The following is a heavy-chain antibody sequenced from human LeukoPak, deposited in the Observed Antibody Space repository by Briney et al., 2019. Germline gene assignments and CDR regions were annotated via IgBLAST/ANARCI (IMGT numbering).Heavy chain of an antibody. V-gene: IGHV1-18*01. CDR3: ARDGSGSYMPFDY. J-gene: IGHJ4*02. CDR1: GYTFTNFA. CDR2: VSAKSGNT. Sequence: GASVKVSCKASGYTFTNFAINWVRQAPGQGLERMGWVSAKSGNTNYAQKFQGRVTMTTDTSTNTAYMELRSLRSDDTAAYFCARDGSGSYMPFDYWGQGTLVTVSS. D-gene: IGHD3-10*01.